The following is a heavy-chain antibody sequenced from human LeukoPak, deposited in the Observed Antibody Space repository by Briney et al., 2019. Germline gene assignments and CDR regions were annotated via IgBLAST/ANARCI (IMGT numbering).Heavy chain of an antibody. CDR2: ISAYNGNT. V-gene: IGHV1-18*01. Sequence: ASVKVSCKASGYTFTSYGISWVRQAPGQGLEWMGWISAYNGNTNYAQKLQGRVTMTTDTSTSTAYMELRSLRSNDTAVYYCARESSDYGAGWFDPWGQGTLVTVSS. CDR3: ARESSDYGAGWFDP. J-gene: IGHJ5*02. CDR1: GYTFTSYG. D-gene: IGHD4-17*01.